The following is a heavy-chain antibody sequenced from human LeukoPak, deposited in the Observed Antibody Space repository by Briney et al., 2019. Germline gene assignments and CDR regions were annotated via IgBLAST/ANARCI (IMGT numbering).Heavy chain of an antibody. CDR3: AREGGATTHYYYMDV. Sequence: GGSLRLSCAASGFTFSSYSMNWVRQAPGKWLEWVSSISSSSSYIYYADSVKGRFTISRDNAKNSLYLQMNSLRAEDTAVYYCAREGGATTHYYYMDVWGKGTTVTISS. D-gene: IGHD1-26*01. J-gene: IGHJ6*03. CDR1: GFTFSSYS. CDR2: ISSSSSYI. V-gene: IGHV3-21*01.